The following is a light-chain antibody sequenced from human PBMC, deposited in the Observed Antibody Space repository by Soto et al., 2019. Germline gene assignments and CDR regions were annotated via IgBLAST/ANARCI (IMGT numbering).Light chain of an antibody. Sequence: QSALTQPPSVSGAPGQRVTISCTGSSSNIGSGYDVHWYQQLPGTAPKLLIYGNTNRPSGVPDRFSGSKSATSASLAITGLQAEDEADYYCQSYDSGLSAYVFGSGTKLTVL. V-gene: IGLV1-40*01. J-gene: IGLJ1*01. CDR1: SSNIGSGYD. CDR3: QSYDSGLSAYV. CDR2: GNT.